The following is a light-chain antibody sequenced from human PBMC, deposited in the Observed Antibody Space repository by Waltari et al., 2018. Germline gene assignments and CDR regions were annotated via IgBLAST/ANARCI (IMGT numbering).Light chain of an antibody. CDR2: ALS. CDR1: QSVTSY. J-gene: IGKJ2*01. V-gene: IGKV1-8*01. CDR3: QQYYSYPYT. Sequence: AIRMTQSPSSFSASTGDTVTITCRANQSVTSYLAWYQQKPGRHPKLLLHALSTLQSGVPSRFTGGGSETDFTLTINCLQSDDFATYYCQQYYSYPYTFGQGTKLEI.